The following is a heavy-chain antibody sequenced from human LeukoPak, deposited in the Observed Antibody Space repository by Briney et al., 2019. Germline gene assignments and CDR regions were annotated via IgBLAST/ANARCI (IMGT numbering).Heavy chain of an antibody. CDR2: INHSGGT. J-gene: IGHJ4*02. CDR3: ARGPWLRAFDY. D-gene: IGHD5-12*01. Sequence: SETLSLTCAVYGGSFSGYYWSWIRQPPGKGLEWIGEINHSGGTNYNPSLKSRVTISVDTSKNQFSLKLSSVTAADTAVYYCARGPWLRAFDYWGQGTLVTVSS. V-gene: IGHV4-34*01. CDR1: GGSFSGYY.